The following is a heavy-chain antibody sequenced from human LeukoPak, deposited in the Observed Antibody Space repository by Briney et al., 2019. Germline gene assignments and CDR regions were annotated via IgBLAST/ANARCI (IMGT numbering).Heavy chain of an antibody. V-gene: IGHV1-2*06. Sequence: ASVKVSCKASGYTFTGYHMHWVRQAPGQGLEWMGRINPNSGDTNNAQKFQGRVTMTRDTSISTAYMDLSRLMSDDTAVYYCARDYCSSTSCLFDYWGQGTLVTVSS. CDR2: INPNSGDT. CDR3: ARDYCSSTSCLFDY. J-gene: IGHJ4*02. CDR1: GYTFTGYH. D-gene: IGHD2-2*01.